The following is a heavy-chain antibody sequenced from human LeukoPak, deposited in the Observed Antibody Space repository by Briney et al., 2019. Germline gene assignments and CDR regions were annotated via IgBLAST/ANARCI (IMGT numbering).Heavy chain of an antibody. Sequence: GGSLRLSCAVSGFTFSSSAMNWVRQAPGKGLEWVSSINNVGSHIYYADSVKGRFTLSRDNARESVFLQMDSLRVDDTAVYYCARTYDFGRGPPGDAFDNWGPGTWVIVSS. D-gene: IGHD3-3*01. CDR2: INNVGSHI. V-gene: IGHV3-21*01. CDR3: ARTYDFGRGPPGDAFDN. J-gene: IGHJ3*02. CDR1: GFTFSSSA.